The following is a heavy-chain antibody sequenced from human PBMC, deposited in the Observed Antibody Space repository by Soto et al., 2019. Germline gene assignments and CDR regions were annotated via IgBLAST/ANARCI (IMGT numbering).Heavy chain of an antibody. D-gene: IGHD3-16*02. CDR3: ARGKRDYVWGSYRPSMYYFDY. Sequence: SETLSLTCTVSGGSIGSGDYYWSWIRQPPGKGLEWIGYIYYSGSTYYNPSLKSRVTISVDTSKNQFSLKLSSVTAADTAVYYCARGKRDYVWGSYRPSMYYFDYWGQGTLVTVSS. J-gene: IGHJ4*02. V-gene: IGHV4-30-4*01. CDR1: GGSIGSGDYY. CDR2: IYYSGST.